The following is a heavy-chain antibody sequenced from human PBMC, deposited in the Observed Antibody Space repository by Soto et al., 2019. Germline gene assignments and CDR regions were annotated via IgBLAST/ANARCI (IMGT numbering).Heavy chain of an antibody. CDR3: ASSTYYYDSSGFQH. D-gene: IGHD3-22*01. CDR1: ECSFTSYW. Sequence: PGQSLKICCKGSECSFTSYWIGWVSQMPGKGLEWMGIIYPGDSDTRYSPSFQGQVTISADKSISTAYLQWSSLKASDTAMYYCASSTYYYDSSGFQHWGQSTLVTVSS. V-gene: IGHV5-51*01. J-gene: IGHJ1*01. CDR2: IYPGDSDT.